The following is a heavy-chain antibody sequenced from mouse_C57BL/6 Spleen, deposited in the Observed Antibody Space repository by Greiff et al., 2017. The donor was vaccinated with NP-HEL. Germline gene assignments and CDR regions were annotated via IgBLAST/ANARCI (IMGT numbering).Heavy chain of an antibody. Sequence: VQLQQSGAELVMPGASVKLSCKASGYTFTSYWMHWVKQRPGQGLEWIGEIDPSDSYTNYNQKFKGKSTLTVDKSSSTAYMQLSSLTSEDSAVYYCARNWDGYFDVWGTGTTVTVSS. CDR2: IDPSDSYT. D-gene: IGHD4-1*01. J-gene: IGHJ1*03. V-gene: IGHV1-69*01. CDR3: ARNWDGYFDV. CDR1: GYTFTSYW.